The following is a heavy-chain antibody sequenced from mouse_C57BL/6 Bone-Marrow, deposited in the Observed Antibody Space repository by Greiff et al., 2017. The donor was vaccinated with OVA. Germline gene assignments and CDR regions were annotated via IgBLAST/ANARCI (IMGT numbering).Heavy chain of an antibody. J-gene: IGHJ2*01. V-gene: IGHV7-1*01. CDR3: AREYYGLDY. CDR2: SRNKANDYTT. D-gene: IGHD1-1*02. Sequence: EVHLVESGGGLVQSGRSLRLSCATSGFTFSDFYMEWVRQAPGKGLEWIAASRNKANDYTTEYSASVKGRFIVSRDTSQSILYLQMNALRAEDTAIYYCAREYYGLDYWGKGTTLTVSS. CDR1: GFTFSDFY.